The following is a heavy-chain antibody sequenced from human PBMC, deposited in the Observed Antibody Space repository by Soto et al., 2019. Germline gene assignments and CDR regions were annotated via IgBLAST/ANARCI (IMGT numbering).Heavy chain of an antibody. CDR3: AREGTAMGAWGHYYYYYGMDV. J-gene: IGHJ6*02. CDR1: GYTFTSYG. V-gene: IGHV1-18*04. D-gene: IGHD5-18*01. Sequence: VKVSCKASGYTFTSYGISWVRQAPGQGLEWMGWISAYNGNTNYAQKLQGRVTMTTDTSTSTAYMELSSLRSEDTAVYYCAREGTAMGAWGHYYYYYGMDVWGQGTTVTVSS. CDR2: ISAYNGNT.